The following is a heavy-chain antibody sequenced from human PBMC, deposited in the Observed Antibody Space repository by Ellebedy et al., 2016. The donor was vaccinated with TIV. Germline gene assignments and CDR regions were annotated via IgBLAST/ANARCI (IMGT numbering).Heavy chain of an antibody. D-gene: IGHD5-18*01. CDR2: TYYRSQWYN. CDR3: ARGYSYGLNY. CDR1: GDSVPSNTAA. J-gene: IGHJ4*02. Sequence: SQTLSLTCAIPGDSVPSNTAAWNWPRQSPSRGLEWLGRTYYRSQWYNDFPVSVKSRITINPDTSMNQFSLHLSSVTPEDTAVYYCARGYSYGLNYWGQGTLVTVSS. V-gene: IGHV6-1*01.